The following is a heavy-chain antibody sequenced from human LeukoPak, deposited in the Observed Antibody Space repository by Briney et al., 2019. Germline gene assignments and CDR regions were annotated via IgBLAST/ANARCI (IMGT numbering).Heavy chain of an antibody. J-gene: IGHJ5*02. CDR3: AKIAKQLVLLNWFDR. CDR2: ISGSGGST. D-gene: IGHD6-13*01. CDR1: GFTFSSYA. Sequence: SGGSLRLSCAASGFTFSSYAMSWVRQAPGKGREWVSAISGSGGSTYYADSVKGRFTISRDNSKNTLYLQMNSLRAEDTAVYYCAKIAKQLVLLNWFDRWGQGTLVTVSS. V-gene: IGHV3-23*01.